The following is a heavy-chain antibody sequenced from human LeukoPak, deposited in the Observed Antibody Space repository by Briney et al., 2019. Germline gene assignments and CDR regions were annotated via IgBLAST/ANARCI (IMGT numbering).Heavy chain of an antibody. J-gene: IGHJ4*02. CDR1: GFTFISYS. Sequence: PGGSLLLSCAASGFTFISYSMNWVRQAPGKGLEWVSSISSSSSYIYYADSVKGRLTISRDNAKNSLYLQMNSLRAEDTAVYYCARGQKYRSGYTVTELGSGYFDYWGQGTLVTVSS. CDR3: ARGQKYRSGYTVTELGSGYFDY. CDR2: ISSSSSYI. V-gene: IGHV3-21*04. D-gene: IGHD5-18*01.